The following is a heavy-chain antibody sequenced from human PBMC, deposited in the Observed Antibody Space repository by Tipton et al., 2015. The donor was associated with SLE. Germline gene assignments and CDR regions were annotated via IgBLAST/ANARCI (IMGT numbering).Heavy chain of an antibody. V-gene: IGHV3-48*03. D-gene: IGHD4-17*01. Sequence: QLVQSGGGLVQPGGSLRLSCAASGFTFRSYEMNWVRQAPGKGLEWVSYIDDGGSTIYYADSVKGRFTISRDSAKNSLYLQMNSLRAEDTAVYYCAREGVYGDVDYWGQGTLVTVSS. CDR3: AREGVYGDVDY. CDR1: GFTFRSYE. CDR2: IDDGGSTI. J-gene: IGHJ4*02.